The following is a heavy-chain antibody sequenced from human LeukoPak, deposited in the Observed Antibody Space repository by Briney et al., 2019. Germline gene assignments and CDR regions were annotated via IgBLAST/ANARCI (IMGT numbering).Heavy chain of an antibody. CDR3: ARPLPYDSSGYYYGDAFDI. CDR1: GYSFTSYW. D-gene: IGHD3-22*01. Sequence: GESLKISCKGSGYSFTSYWIGWVRQMPGKGLEWMGIIYPGDSDTRYSPSFQGQVTISADKSISTAYLQWSSLKASDTAMYYCARPLPYDSSGYYYGDAFDIWGQGTMVTVSS. CDR2: IYPGDSDT. J-gene: IGHJ3*02. V-gene: IGHV5-51*01.